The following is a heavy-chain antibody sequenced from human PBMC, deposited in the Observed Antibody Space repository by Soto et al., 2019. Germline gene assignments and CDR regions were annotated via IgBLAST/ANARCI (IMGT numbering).Heavy chain of an antibody. Sequence: GGSLRLSCAASGFTFRSDTMNGVRQAPGKGLEWVSYISSSSSTIYYADSVKGRFTISRDNAKNSLYLQMNSLRAEDTAVYYCARGRYNWGYDIYRFDDWGQGTLVIGSS. CDR2: ISSSSSTI. CDR1: GFTFRSDT. CDR3: ARGRYNWGYDIYRFDD. V-gene: IGHV3-48*01. J-gene: IGHJ4*02. D-gene: IGHD1-20*01.